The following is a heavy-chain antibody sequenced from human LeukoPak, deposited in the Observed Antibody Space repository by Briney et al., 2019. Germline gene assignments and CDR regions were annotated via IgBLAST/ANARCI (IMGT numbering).Heavy chain of an antibody. D-gene: IGHD3-16*02. CDR1: GGSISSSNW. Sequence: SGTLSLTCAVSGGSISSSNWWSWVRQPPGKGLEWIGEINHSGSTNYNPSLKSRVTISVDTSKNQFSLKLSSVTAADTAVYYCARGLKDYVWGSYRYPFDYWGQGTLVTVSS. CDR2: INHSGST. V-gene: IGHV4-4*02. J-gene: IGHJ4*02. CDR3: ARGLKDYVWGSYRYPFDY.